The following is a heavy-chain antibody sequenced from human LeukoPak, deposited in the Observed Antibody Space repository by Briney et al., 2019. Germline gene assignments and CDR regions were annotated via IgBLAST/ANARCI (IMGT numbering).Heavy chain of an antibody. D-gene: IGHD6-13*01. V-gene: IGHV3-23*01. CDR1: RFTFSTYG. CDR2: ISGSGNRA. Sequence: PGGSLRLSCAASRFTFSTYGMNWVRQTPGKGLEWVSAISGSGNRAYHADSVKGRFTISRDNSKNTLYLQMNSLRAEDTAVYYCAKLRDSSSWYFGGHPGAFDIWGQGTMVTVSS. J-gene: IGHJ3*02. CDR3: AKLRDSSSWYFGGHPGAFDI.